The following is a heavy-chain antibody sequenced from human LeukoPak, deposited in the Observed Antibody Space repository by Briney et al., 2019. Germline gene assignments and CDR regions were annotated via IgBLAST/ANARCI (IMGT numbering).Heavy chain of an antibody. CDR3: VRVCLGQCCLVHVFDL. CDR1: GFTFKSYD. J-gene: IGHJ3*01. CDR2: IGTGGDT. D-gene: IGHD2-2*01. Sequence: GGSLRLSCAASGFTFKSYDMRWARQPTGKGLEWVSGIGTGGDTWYPGSVKGRFTIARDNAKNSVFLQMNSLTAGDTAVYYCVRVCLGQCCLVHVFDLWGEGT. V-gene: IGHV3-13*01.